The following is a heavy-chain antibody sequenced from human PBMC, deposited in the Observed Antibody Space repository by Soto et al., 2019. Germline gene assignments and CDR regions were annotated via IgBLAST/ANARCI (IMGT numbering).Heavy chain of an antibody. CDR1: GGSISSYY. J-gene: IGHJ5*02. V-gene: IGHV4-59*08. CDR3: ASTGAPGRGWFDP. D-gene: IGHD3-10*01. CDR2: IYYRGST. Sequence: QVQLQESGPGLVKPSETLSLTCTVSGGSISSYYWSWIRQPPGKGLEWIGYIYYRGSTNYNPSLKSGVTTSVATAKNQCSLKLSSVTAADTAVYYCASTGAPGRGWFDPWGQGTLVTVSS.